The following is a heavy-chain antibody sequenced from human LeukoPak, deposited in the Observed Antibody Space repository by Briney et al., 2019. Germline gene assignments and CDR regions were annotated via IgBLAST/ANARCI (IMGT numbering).Heavy chain of an antibody. V-gene: IGHV4-59*08. Sequence: SETLSLTCTVSGGFISSYYWSWIRQPPGKGLEWIGYIYYSGSTNYTPSLKSRVTISVDTSKNQFSLKLSTVTAADTAVYYCARQRYSYGPLPFDYWGQGTLVTVSS. CDR3: ARQRYSYGPLPFDY. D-gene: IGHD5-18*01. CDR2: IYYSGST. CDR1: GGFISSYY. J-gene: IGHJ4*02.